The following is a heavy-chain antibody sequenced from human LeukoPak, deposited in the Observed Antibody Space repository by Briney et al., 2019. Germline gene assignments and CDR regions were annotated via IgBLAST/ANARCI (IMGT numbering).Heavy chain of an antibody. CDR2: INHSGST. D-gene: IGHD3-22*01. Sequence: PSETLSLTCAVYGGSFSGYYWSWIRQPPGKGLEWIGEINHSGSTYYNPSLKSRVTISIDTSKNYFSLRLSSVTAADTTVYYCARHGLHHNYDSFWYFDLGGRGTLVTVSS. V-gene: IGHV4-34*01. CDR3: ARHGLHHNYDSFWYFDL. J-gene: IGHJ2*01. CDR1: GGSFSGYY.